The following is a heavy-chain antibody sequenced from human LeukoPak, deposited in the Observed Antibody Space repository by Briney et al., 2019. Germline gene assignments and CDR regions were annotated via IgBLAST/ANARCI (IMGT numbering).Heavy chain of an antibody. V-gene: IGHV3-23*01. Sequence: GGSLRLSCAASGYTFSSYDMSWVRQAPGKGLEWVSAISGNGGSTYYADSVKGRFAISRDNSKNTLYLQMNSLRAEDTAVYYCANNYYGSGTYYNPRGYWGQGTPVTVSS. CDR2: ISGNGGST. CDR1: GYTFSSYD. CDR3: ANNYYGSGTYYNPRGY. D-gene: IGHD3-10*01. J-gene: IGHJ4*02.